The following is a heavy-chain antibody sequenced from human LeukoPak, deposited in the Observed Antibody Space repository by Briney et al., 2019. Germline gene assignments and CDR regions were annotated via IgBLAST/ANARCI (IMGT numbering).Heavy chain of an antibody. V-gene: IGHV3-30*04. CDR2: ISYDGSNK. CDR3: ARPLRGGAAAWYYMDV. Sequence: GGSLRLSCAASGFTFGTYAMHWVRQAPGKGLEWVAVISYDGSNKYYADSVKGRFTISRDNSKNTLYLQMNSLRAEDTAVYYCARPLRGGAAAWYYMDVRGKGTTVTVSS. CDR1: GFTFGTYA. J-gene: IGHJ6*03. D-gene: IGHD6-13*01.